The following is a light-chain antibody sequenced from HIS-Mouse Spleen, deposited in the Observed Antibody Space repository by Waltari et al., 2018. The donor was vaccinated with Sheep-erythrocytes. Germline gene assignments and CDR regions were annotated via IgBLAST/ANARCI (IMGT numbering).Light chain of an antibody. CDR2: EVS. V-gene: IGLV2-8*01. CDR1: SSDVGGYNY. Sequence: QSALTQPPSASGSPGQSVTISCTGTSSDVGGYNYVSWYQQHPGKAPKLMIYEVSKRPSGVPDRFSGSKSGNPASLTVSGLRAEDEADYYCSSYAGSNNYVFGTGTKVTVL. J-gene: IGLJ1*01. CDR3: SSYAGSNNYV.